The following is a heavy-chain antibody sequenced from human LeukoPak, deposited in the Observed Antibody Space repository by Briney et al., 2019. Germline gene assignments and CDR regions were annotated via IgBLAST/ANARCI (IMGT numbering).Heavy chain of an antibody. CDR1: GYSISSGYY. CDR2: IYHRGST. J-gene: IGHJ4*02. D-gene: IGHD3-22*01. V-gene: IGHV4-38-2*01. CDR3: ARHVCCDSSGQFDY. Sequence: SETLSLTCAVSGYSISSGYYWGWIRQPPGKGLEWIASIYHRGSTFSNPSLESRVIISVDTSKNQFSLKLRSVTAADTAVYYSARHVCCDSSGQFDYWGQGTVVAVSS.